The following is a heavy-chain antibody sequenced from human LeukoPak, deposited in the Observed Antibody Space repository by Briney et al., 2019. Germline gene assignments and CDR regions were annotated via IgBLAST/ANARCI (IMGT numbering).Heavy chain of an antibody. CDR1: GYRFTNYW. V-gene: IGHV5-51*01. CDR3: ARRSKSYSSGWYDAFDM. CDR2: IYPDDSDT. D-gene: IGHD6-19*01. J-gene: IGHJ3*02. Sequence: GESLKISFQGSGYRFTNYWIGWVRQMPGKGLEWMGIIYPDDSDTRNSPSFQGQVTISADKSISTAYLQWSSLKASDTAMYYCARRSKSYSSGWYDAFDMWGQGTMVTVSS.